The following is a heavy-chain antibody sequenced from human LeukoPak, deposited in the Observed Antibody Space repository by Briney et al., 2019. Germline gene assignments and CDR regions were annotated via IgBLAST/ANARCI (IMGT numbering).Heavy chain of an antibody. V-gene: IGHV3-30*04. CDR2: ISYDGSNK. D-gene: IGHD6-13*01. CDR3: AKLLAAGTPADEYTFDY. Sequence: PGGSLRLSCAASGFTFSSYAMHWVRQAPGKGLEWVAVISYDGSNKYYADSVKGRFTISRDNSKNTLYLQMNSLRAEDTAVYYCAKLLAAGTPADEYTFDYWGQGTLVTVSS. CDR1: GFTFSSYA. J-gene: IGHJ4*02.